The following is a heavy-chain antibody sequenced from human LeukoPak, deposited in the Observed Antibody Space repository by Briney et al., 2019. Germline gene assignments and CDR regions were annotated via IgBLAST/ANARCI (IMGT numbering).Heavy chain of an antibody. J-gene: IGHJ4*02. Sequence: PSQTLSLTCTVSGGSISSGSYYWSWIRQPAGKGLEWIGRIYTSGSTNYNPSLKSRVTISVDTSKNQFSLKLSSVTAADTAVYYCARRVYDYVWGTKGGFDYWGQGTLVTVSS. CDR2: IYTSGST. D-gene: IGHD3-16*01. CDR1: GGSISSGSYY. CDR3: ARRVYDYVWGTKGGFDY. V-gene: IGHV4-61*02.